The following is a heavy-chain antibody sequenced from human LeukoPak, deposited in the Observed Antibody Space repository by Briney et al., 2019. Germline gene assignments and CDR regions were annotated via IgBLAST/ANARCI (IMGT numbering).Heavy chain of an antibody. CDR2: ISWNSGSI. CDR1: GFTFDDYA. Sequence: QSGGSLRLSCAASGFTFDDYAMHWVRQAPGKGLEWVSGISWNSGSIGYADSVKGRFTISRDNAKNSLYLQMNSLRAEDTALYYCAKDKRGYSTHFDYWGQGTPVTVSS. J-gene: IGHJ4*02. D-gene: IGHD6-13*01. V-gene: IGHV3-9*01. CDR3: AKDKRGYSTHFDY.